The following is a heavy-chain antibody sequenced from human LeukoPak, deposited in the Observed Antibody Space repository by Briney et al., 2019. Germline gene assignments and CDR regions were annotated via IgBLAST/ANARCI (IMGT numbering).Heavy chain of an antibody. D-gene: IGHD2-8*01. CDR3: ARGGCTNGVCYRRKDHHRERWFDP. CDR1: GFTFSSYA. Sequence: GGSLRLSCAASGFTFSSYAMHWVRQAPGKGLEWVAVISYDGSNKYYADSVKGRFTISRDNSKNTLYLQMNSLRAEDTAVYYCARGGCTNGVCYRRKDHHRERWFDPWGQGTLVTVSS. V-gene: IGHV3-30-3*01. J-gene: IGHJ5*02. CDR2: ISYDGSNK.